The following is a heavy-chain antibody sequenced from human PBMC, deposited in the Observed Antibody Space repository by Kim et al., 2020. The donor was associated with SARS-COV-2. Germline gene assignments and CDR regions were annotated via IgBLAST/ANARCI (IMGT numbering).Heavy chain of an antibody. CDR2: ISSNGYNT. CDR3: VRENTDAFGDF. J-gene: IGHJ4*02. V-gene: IGHV3-21*01. CDR1: GFTFSTYP. D-gene: IGHD3-16*01. Sequence: GGSLRLSCAASGFTFSTYPMNWVRQRPLKGLEYVSSISSNGYNTYYADSVKGRFTISRANAKNSLYLQMISLTVEDTGVYYCVRENTDAFGDFWFQGTL.